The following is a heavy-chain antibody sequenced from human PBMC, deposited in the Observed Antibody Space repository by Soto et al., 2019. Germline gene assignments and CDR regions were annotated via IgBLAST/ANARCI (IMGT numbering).Heavy chain of an antibody. CDR3: ARDGPPMDY. V-gene: IGHV1-18*01. CDR2: ISGYNGDT. J-gene: IGHJ4*02. D-gene: IGHD2-2*01. Sequence: ASVKVSCKASGYTFTRYGISWVRQAPGQGLEWMGWISGYNGDTNYAQKFKGRVTMTVDTSTTTAFMELTSLRSDDTAVYYCARDGPPMDYWGQGTLVTVSS. CDR1: GYTFTRYG.